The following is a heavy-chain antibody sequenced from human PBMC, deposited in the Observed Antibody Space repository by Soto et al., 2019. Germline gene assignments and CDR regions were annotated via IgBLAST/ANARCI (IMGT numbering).Heavy chain of an antibody. V-gene: IGHV3-33*01. CDR2: IWYDGSNK. J-gene: IGHJ6*02. CDR3: ARDPVPQWLALASVYYGMDV. CDR1: GFTFSSYG. Sequence: GGSLRLSCAASGFTFSSYGMHWVRQAPGKGLEWVAVIWYDGSNKYYADSVKGRFTISRDNSKNTLYLQMNSLRAEDTAVYYCARDPVPQWLALASVYYGMDVWGQGTTVTVSS. D-gene: IGHD6-19*01.